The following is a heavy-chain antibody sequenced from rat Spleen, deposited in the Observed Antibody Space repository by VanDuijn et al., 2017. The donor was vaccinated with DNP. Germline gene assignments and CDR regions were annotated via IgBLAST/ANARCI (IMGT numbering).Heavy chain of an antibody. CDR2: ISPGGGTI. Sequence: EVKLVESGGGLVQPGRSLKLSCAASGFTFSNYYMAWVRQAPMKGLELVAYISPGGGTIFYRDSVRGRFTNSRDYAKSTLYLQMDSLRSEDTATYYCARHSNIGPNWFAYWGQGTLVTVSS. CDR1: GFTFSNYY. J-gene: IGHJ3*01. V-gene: IGHV5-25*01. CDR3: ARHSNIGPNWFAY.